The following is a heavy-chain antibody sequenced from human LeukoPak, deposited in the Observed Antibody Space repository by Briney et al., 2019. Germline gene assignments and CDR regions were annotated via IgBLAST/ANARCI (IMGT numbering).Heavy chain of an antibody. CDR1: GGTFSSYA. V-gene: IGHV1-69*05. J-gene: IGHJ3*02. Sequence: ASVKVSCKASGGTFSSYAISWVRQAPEQGLEWMGGIIPIFGTANYAQKFQGRVTITTDESTSTAYMELSSLRSEDTAVYYCARTYYYDSSGYFPGNAFDIWGQGTMVTVSS. CDR3: ARTYYYDSSGYFPGNAFDI. D-gene: IGHD3-22*01. CDR2: IIPIFGTA.